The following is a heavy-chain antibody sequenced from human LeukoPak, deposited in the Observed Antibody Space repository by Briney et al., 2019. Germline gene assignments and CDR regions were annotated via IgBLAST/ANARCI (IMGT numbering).Heavy chain of an antibody. D-gene: IGHD3-22*01. CDR2: VNPSGGST. CDR3: ARGVGGSGYYFLSFDY. CDR1: GFTFSSYA. J-gene: IGHJ4*02. V-gene: IGHV1-46*01. Sequence: GGSLRLSCAASGFTFSSYAMHWVRQAPGQGLEWMGIVNPSGGSTSYAQKFQGRVTMTRDTSTSTVYMELSSLRSEDTAVYYCARGVGGSGYYFLSFDYWGQGTLVTVSS.